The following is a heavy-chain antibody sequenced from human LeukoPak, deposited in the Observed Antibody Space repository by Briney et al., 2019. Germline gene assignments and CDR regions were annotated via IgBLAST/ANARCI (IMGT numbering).Heavy chain of an antibody. J-gene: IGHJ3*02. CDR2: ITSSGTTI. D-gene: IGHD1-26*01. CDR1: GFTFSDYY. V-gene: IGHV3-11*04. Sequence: GGSLRLSCAASGFTFSDYYMTWIRQAPGKGLEWVSYITSSGTTIDDADSVKGRFTISRDNVKNSLYLQMNSLRAEDTAVYYCAKDTGYRGSWGDAFDIWGQGTMVTVSS. CDR3: AKDTGYRGSWGDAFDI.